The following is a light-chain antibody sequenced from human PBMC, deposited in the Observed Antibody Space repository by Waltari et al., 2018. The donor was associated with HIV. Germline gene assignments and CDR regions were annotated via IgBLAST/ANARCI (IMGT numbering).Light chain of an antibody. CDR1: ESLVYRYGITF. V-gene: IGKV2-30*01. CDR3: MQDSRWPYT. CDR2: KLS. J-gene: IGKJ2*01. Sequence: VVLTQSPLALPVTLGQSASLSCTSNESLVYRYGITFLSWFHQRPGQSPRRLIYKLSNRESGVPDRFNGGGADTDFTLKITRVQAEDVGFYFCMQDSRWPYTFGQGTRLEI.